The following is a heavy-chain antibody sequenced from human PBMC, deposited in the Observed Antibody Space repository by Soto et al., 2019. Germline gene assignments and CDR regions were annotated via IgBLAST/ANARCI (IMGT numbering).Heavy chain of an antibody. D-gene: IGHD6-13*01. CDR3: ATQAGYSSSWYDWFDP. Sequence: GGSLRLSCAAFGFTFSSYAMSWVRQAPGKGLEWVSAISGSGGSTYYADSVKGRFTISRDNSKNTLYLQMNSLRAEDTAVYYCATQAGYSSSWYDWFDPWGQGTLVTVSS. CDR1: GFTFSSYA. CDR2: ISGSGGST. J-gene: IGHJ5*02. V-gene: IGHV3-23*01.